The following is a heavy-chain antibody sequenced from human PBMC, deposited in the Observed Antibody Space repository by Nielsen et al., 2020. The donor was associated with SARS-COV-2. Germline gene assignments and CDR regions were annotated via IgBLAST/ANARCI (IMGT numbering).Heavy chain of an antibody. CDR2: IIPIFGTA. Sequence: WVRQAPGQGLEWMGGIIPIFGTANYAQKCQGRVTINADEYTSTAYMELSSLRSEDTAVYYCAGSIVGYSYGSLDYWGQGTLVTVSS. D-gene: IGHD5-18*01. J-gene: IGHJ4*02. CDR3: AGSIVGYSYGSLDY. V-gene: IGHV1-69*01.